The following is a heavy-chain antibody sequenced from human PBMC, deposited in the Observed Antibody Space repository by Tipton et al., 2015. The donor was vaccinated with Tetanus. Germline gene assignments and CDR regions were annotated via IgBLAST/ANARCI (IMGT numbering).Heavy chain of an antibody. D-gene: IGHD3-22*01. Sequence: SLRLSCAASGFIFSGNYLMTWVRQAPGKGLELVANMKQDEGEKYYVDSVKGRFTISRDNSKTTVYLQMNSLRAEDTALYYCARGWGPTYYYESSGYYFDYWGQGTLVIVSS. J-gene: IGHJ4*02. CDR3: ARGWGPTYYYESSGYYFDY. V-gene: IGHV3-7*03. CDR2: MKQDEGEK. CDR1: GFIFSGNYL.